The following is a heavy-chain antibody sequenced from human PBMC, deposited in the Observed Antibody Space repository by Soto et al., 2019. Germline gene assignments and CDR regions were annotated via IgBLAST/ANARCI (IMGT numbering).Heavy chain of an antibody. CDR2: INPANGHT. CDR3: ARALAVGPGDGYDE. J-gene: IGHJ3*01. CDR1: GYLITDKA. Sequence: QVQLVQSGAEVKKPGASVRDSCKASGYLITDKALNWVRPAPGKRLEWMGWINPANGHTKYSEKFQGRVTVTRDTSANTAYMALSSLTYEDRAAYYCARALAVGPGDGYDERGQGTIVIVSS. D-gene: IGHD2-21*01. V-gene: IGHV1-3*01.